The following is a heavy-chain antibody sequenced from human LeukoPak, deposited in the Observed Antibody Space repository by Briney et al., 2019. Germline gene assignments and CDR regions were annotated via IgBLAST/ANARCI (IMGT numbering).Heavy chain of an antibody. D-gene: IGHD3-3*01. CDR1: GFTFSSYS. CDR2: ISGSGGST. V-gene: IGHV3-23*01. Sequence: GGSLRLSCAASGFTFSSYSMSWVRQAPGKGLEWVSAISGSGGSTYYADSVKGRFTISRDNSKNTLYLQMNSLRAEDTAVYYCAKWAPGGLVIIGSRNFNGMVVWGQGTTVTVSS. CDR3: AKWAPGGLVIIGSRNFNGMVV. J-gene: IGHJ6*02.